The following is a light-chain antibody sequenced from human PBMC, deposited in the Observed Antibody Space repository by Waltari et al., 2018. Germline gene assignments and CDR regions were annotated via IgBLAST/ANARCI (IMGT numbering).Light chain of an antibody. J-gene: IGKJ1*01. CDR3: QQYGSSPQT. CDR2: GAA. Sequence: DIVLTQYPGTLSLSPGERATLSCRASASVSRSYLGWYQQKPGQSPRLLIYGAASRATGNPDRFSGRWSVTDFTLTISRLEPEDCAVYYCQQYGSSPQTFGQGTKVEIK. V-gene: IGKV3-20*01. CDR1: ASVSRSY.